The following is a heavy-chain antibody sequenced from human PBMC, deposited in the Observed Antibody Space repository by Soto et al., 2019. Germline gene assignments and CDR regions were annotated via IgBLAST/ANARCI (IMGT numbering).Heavy chain of an antibody. CDR3: ARGSGIAVIPGELEDVHYDY. J-gene: IGHJ4*02. CDR1: GQSFSGHT. Sequence: QVQLQQWGAGLLKPSETLSLTCAVYGQSFSGHTWSWIRQSPGKGLVWIGEISQSGSTYYNTSLKTRVTISADTSKNQFSLTLNTVTAADTGVFYCARGSGIAVIPGELEDVHYDYWGQGTLVSVSS. D-gene: IGHD2-2*01. V-gene: IGHV4-34*01. CDR2: ISQSGST.